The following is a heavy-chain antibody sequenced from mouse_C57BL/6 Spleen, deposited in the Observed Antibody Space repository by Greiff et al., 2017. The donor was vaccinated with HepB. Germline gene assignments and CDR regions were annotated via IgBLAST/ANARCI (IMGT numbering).Heavy chain of an antibody. CDR1: GFTFTDYY. Sequence: EVNVVESGGGLVQPGGSLSLSCAASGFTFTDYYMSWVRQPPGKALEWLGFIRNKANGYTTEYSASVKGRFTISRDNSQSILYLQMNALRAEDSATYYCARMGDYYGSRYFDVWGTGTTVTVSS. CDR3: ARMGDYYGSRYFDV. CDR2: IRNKANGYTT. J-gene: IGHJ1*03. V-gene: IGHV7-3*01. D-gene: IGHD1-1*01.